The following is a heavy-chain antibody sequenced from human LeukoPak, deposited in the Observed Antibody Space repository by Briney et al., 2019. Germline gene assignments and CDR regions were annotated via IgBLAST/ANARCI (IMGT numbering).Heavy chain of an antibody. CDR1: GFTFNNYA. Sequence: GGSLRLSCAASGFTFNNYAMNWVRQAPGKGLEWVSSISGSGGSTYYADSVKGRFTISRDNSKNTLYLQMNSLRAEDTAIYYCTKPARINAFDIWGQGTMVTVSS. V-gene: IGHV3-23*01. D-gene: IGHD1-14*01. J-gene: IGHJ3*02. CDR3: TKPARINAFDI. CDR2: ISGSGGST.